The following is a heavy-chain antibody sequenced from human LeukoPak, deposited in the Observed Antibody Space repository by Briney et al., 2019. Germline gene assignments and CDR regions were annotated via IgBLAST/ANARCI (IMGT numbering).Heavy chain of an antibody. J-gene: IGHJ5*02. CDR2: MNPNSGDT. CDR3: ARGPSTIRGYCSSTSCYHNWFDP. D-gene: IGHD2-2*03. CDR1: GYTFTSYD. Sequence: ASVKVSCKASGYTFTSYDINWVRQATGQGVEWMGWMNPNSGDTGYAQKFQGRVTITRNTSISTAYMELSSLRSEDTAVYYCARGPSTIRGYCSSTSCYHNWFDPWGQGTLVTVSS. V-gene: IGHV1-8*03.